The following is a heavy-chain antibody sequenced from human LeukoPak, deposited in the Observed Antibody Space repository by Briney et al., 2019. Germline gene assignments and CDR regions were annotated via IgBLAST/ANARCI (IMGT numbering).Heavy chain of an antibody. CDR2: INPSGGST. Sequence: ASVKVSCKASGYTFTSYYMHWVRQAPGQGLEWMGIINPSGGSTSYAQKFQGRVTMTRDTSTSTVYMKLSSLRSEDTAMYYCARSYAEGAYFDYWGQGTLVTVSS. J-gene: IGHJ4*02. V-gene: IGHV1-46*01. CDR3: ARSYAEGAYFDY. D-gene: IGHD2-2*01. CDR1: GYTFTSYY.